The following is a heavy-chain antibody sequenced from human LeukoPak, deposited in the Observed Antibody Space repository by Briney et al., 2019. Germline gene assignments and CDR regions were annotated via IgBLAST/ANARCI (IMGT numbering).Heavy chain of an antibody. D-gene: IGHD4-17*01. CDR1: GFTFDDYA. Sequence: GRSLRLSCAASGFTFDDYAMHWVRQAPGEGLEWVSGISWNSGSIGYADSVKGRFTISRDNAKNSLYLQMNSLRAEDTALYYCAKAAGPYGDYVSFMDYWGQGTLVTVSS. V-gene: IGHV3-9*01. J-gene: IGHJ4*02. CDR2: ISWNSGSI. CDR3: AKAAGPYGDYVSFMDY.